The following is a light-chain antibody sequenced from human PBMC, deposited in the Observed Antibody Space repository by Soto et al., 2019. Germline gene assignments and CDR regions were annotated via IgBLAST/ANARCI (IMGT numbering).Light chain of an antibody. V-gene: IGKV3-20*01. Sequence: EIVLTQSPGTLSLSPGERATLSCRASQSVSSSYLAWYQQKPGQAPRLLIYGASSRATGIPDRFSGSGSGTDFTLTISRLEPEDFAVYYCQQYGSPLQTLGQGTKLDIK. CDR1: QSVSSSY. CDR3: QQYGSPLQT. CDR2: GAS. J-gene: IGKJ1*01.